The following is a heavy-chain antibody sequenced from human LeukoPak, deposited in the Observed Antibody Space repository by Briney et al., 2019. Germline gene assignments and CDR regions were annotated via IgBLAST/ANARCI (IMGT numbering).Heavy chain of an antibody. V-gene: IGHV5-51*01. CDR2: IYPGDSDT. CDR3: ARCYYDFWSGPRCFDY. D-gene: IGHD3-3*01. CDR1: GYSLTSYW. Sequence: GESLKISCKGSGYSLTSYWIGWVRQMPGKGLEWMGIIYPGDSDTRYSPSFQGQVTISADKSISTAYLQWSSLKASDTAMYYCARCYYDFWSGPRCFDYWGQGTLVTVSS. J-gene: IGHJ4*02.